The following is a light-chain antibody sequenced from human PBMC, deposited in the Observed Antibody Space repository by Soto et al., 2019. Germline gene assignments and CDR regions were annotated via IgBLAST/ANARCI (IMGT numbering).Light chain of an antibody. CDR1: QSVSSY. V-gene: IGKV3-11*01. J-gene: IGKJ5*01. CDR3: QQRSKWPPEVT. CDR2: DAS. Sequence: EIVLTQSPATLSSSPGERATLSCRASQSVSSYSAWYQQKPGQSPRLLIYDASNRATGIPARFSGSGSGTDFTLTISSLEPEDFAVYYCQQRSKWPPEVTFGQGTRLEIK.